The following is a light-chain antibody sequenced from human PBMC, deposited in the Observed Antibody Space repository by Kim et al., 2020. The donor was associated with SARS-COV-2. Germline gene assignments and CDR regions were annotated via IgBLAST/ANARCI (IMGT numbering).Light chain of an antibody. V-gene: IGLV2-14*03. J-gene: IGLJ2*01. CDR3: SSYTSSSLV. CDR1: SSDVGGYNY. Sequence: QSALTQPASVSGSPGQSITISCTGTSSDVGGYNYVSWYQQHPGKAPKLMIYDVSNRPSGVSNRFSVSKSGNTASLTISGLQAEDEADYYCSSYTSSSLVFGGGTQLTVL. CDR2: DVS.